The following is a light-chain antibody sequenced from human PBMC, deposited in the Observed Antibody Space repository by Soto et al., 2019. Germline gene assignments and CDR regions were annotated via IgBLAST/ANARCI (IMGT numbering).Light chain of an antibody. V-gene: IGKV1-5*03. CDR1: QSISYW. CDR3: QQYSSYPVT. J-gene: IGKJ4*01. Sequence: DIQMTQSPSTLSASVGDRVTITCRASQSISYWLAWYQQKPGKAPKLLIYKASSLGGGVPSRFSGSGSGTEFTLTIGTLQPDDFATYYGQQYSSYPVTFGGGTQVEIK. CDR2: KAS.